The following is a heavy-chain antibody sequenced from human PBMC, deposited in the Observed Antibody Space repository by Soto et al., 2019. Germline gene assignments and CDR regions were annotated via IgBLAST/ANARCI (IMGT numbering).Heavy chain of an antibody. D-gene: IGHD6-19*01. CDR2: INHSGST. CDR1: GGSFSGYY. CDR3: ARWSIAVAGAKTNWYFDL. V-gene: IGHV4-34*01. Sequence: QVQLQQWGAGLLKPSETLSLTCAVYGGSFSGYYWSWIRQPPGKGLEWIGEINHSGSTNYNPSLKSRVTLSVDTSKNQFSLKLSSVTAADTAVYYCARWSIAVAGAKTNWYFDLWGRGTLVTVSS. J-gene: IGHJ2*01.